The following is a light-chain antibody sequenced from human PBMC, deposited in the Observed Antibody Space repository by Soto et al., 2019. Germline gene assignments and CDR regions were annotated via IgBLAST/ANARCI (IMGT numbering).Light chain of an antibody. CDR3: QQYNSYSST. J-gene: IGKJ1*01. V-gene: IGKV3D-15*01. Sequence: EIVMTQSPATLSVSPGARATLSCRASHSVRSSLAWYQQKPGQAPRLLIYGASTRATGIPARFSGSGSGTEFTLTISSLQPEDFATYYCQQYNSYSSTFGQGTKVDIK. CDR1: HSVRSS. CDR2: GAS.